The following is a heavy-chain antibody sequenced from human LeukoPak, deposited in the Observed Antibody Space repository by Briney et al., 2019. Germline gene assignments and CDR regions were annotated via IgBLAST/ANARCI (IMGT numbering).Heavy chain of an antibody. Sequence: GGSLRLSCAASGFTFSSYSMNWVRQAPGKGLEWVSSISSSSSYIYYADSVKGRFTISRDNAKNSLYMQMNSLRAEDTAVYYCARGGSNYYDSSGYYSFVYWGQGTLVTVSS. CDR3: ARGGSNYYDSSGYYSFVY. V-gene: IGHV3-21*01. D-gene: IGHD3-22*01. J-gene: IGHJ4*02. CDR1: GFTFSSYS. CDR2: ISSSSSYI.